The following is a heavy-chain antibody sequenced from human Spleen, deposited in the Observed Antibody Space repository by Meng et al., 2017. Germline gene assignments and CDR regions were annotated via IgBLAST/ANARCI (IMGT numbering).Heavy chain of an antibody. CDR1: GFTFSRYS. CDR3: ARDPSGYSSGWYTYYYYYGMDV. Sequence: GESLKISCADSGFTFSRYSMNWVRQAPGKGLEWVSSISSSSSYIYYADSVKGRFTISRDNAKNSLYLQMNSLRAEDTAVYYCARDPSGYSSGWYTYYYYYGMDVWGQGTTVTVSS. V-gene: IGHV3-21*01. CDR2: ISSSSSYI. J-gene: IGHJ6*02. D-gene: IGHD6-19*01.